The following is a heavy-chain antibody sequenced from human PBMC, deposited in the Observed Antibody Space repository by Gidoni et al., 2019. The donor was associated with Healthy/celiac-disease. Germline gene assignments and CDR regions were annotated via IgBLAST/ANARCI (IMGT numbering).Heavy chain of an antibody. CDR1: GFTFSSYA. CDR3: AGGGTIFDY. CDR2: ISGSGGST. V-gene: IGHV3-23*01. Sequence: EVQLLESGGGLVQPGGSLRLSCSASGFTFSSYAMSWVRQAPGKGLEWVSAISGSGGSTYYADYVKGRFHISRKKSKNTLYLQNNSLRAEETAVYYWAGGGTIFDYWGQGTLVTVSS. J-gene: IGHJ4*02. D-gene: IGHD3-16*01.